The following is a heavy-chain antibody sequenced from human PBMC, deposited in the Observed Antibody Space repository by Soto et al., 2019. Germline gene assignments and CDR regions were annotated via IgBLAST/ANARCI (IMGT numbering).Heavy chain of an antibody. Sequence: QVQLVQSGAEVKKPGASVKVSCKASGFTFSAYYIYWVRQAPGQGLEWIGWINPNSGGTNNAQKFQGRVTMTMDTSTSTVYMELSALIPDDTAVYYCARSLLDEYSSSWRSAYYAMDVWGQGTTVTVSS. D-gene: IGHD6-13*01. CDR1: GFTFSAYY. J-gene: IGHJ6*02. CDR3: ARSLLDEYSSSWRSAYYAMDV. CDR2: INPNSGGT. V-gene: IGHV1-2*02.